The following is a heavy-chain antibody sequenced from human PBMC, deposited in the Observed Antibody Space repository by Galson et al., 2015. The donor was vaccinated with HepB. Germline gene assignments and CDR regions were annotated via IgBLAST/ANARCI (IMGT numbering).Heavy chain of an antibody. CDR1: GFTFSSYG. D-gene: IGHD6-13*01. J-gene: IGHJ4*02. CDR3: AKEASSGRYVGENLGTD. Sequence: SLRLSCAASGFTFSSYGMHWVRQAPGKGLEWVAVVSYDGSNKYYADSVKGRFTISRDNSKNTLYLQMNSLRAEDTAVYYCAKEASSGRYVGENLGTDWGQGTLVTVSS. V-gene: IGHV3-30*18. CDR2: VSYDGSNK.